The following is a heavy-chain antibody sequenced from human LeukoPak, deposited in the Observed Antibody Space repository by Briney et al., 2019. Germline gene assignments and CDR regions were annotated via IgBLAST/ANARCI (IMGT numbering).Heavy chain of an antibody. J-gene: IGHJ4*02. Sequence: GGSLRLSCAASGFTFSSYSMNWVRQAPGKGLEWVSSISSSSSYIYYADSVKGRFTISRDNAKNSLYLQMNSLRAEDTAVYYCARVTVVTPRGGASFDYWGQGTLVTVSS. CDR2: ISSSSSYI. V-gene: IGHV3-21*01. D-gene: IGHD4-23*01. CDR1: GFTFSSYS. CDR3: ARVTVVTPRGGASFDY.